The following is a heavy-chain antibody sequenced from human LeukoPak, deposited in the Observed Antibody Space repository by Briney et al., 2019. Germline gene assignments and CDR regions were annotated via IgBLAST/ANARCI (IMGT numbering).Heavy chain of an antibody. CDR3: ARDRNVRPTKYYYGSGTTSGMDV. V-gene: IGHV4-31*03. Sequence: SETLSLTCTVSGGSISSGGYYWGWIRQHPGKGLEWIGYIYYSGSTYYNPSLKSRVTISVDTSKNQFSLKLSSVTAADTAVYYCARDRNVRPTKYYYGSGTTSGMDVWGKGTTVTVSS. CDR2: IYYSGST. CDR1: GGSISSGGYY. D-gene: IGHD3-10*01. J-gene: IGHJ6*04.